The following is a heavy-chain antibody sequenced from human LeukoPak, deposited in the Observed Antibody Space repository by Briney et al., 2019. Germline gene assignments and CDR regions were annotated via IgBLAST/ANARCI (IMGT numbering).Heavy chain of an antibody. CDR2: INPNSGGT. CDR3: ARGPPYYDILTGLDP. J-gene: IGHJ5*02. CDR1: GYTFTGYY. Sequence: ASVKVSCKASGYTFTGYYMHWVRQAPGQGLEWMGWINPNSGGTNYAQKFQGRVTMTRDTSISTAYMELSRLRSDDTAVYYCARGPPYYDILTGLDPWGQGTLVTVSS. V-gene: IGHV1-2*02. D-gene: IGHD3-9*01.